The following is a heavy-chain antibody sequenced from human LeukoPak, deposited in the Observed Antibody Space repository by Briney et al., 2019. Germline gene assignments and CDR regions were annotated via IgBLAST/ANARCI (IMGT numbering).Heavy chain of an antibody. CDR3: ARHSGYCSSTSCNGRFDP. CDR1: GGSFSGYY. D-gene: IGHD2-2*01. V-gene: IGHV4-34*01. Sequence: SSETLSLTCAVYGGSFSGYYWSWIRQPPGKGLEWLGEINHSGSTNYNPSLKSRVTISVDTSKNQFSLKLSSVTAADTAVYYCARHSGYCSSTSCNGRFDPWGQGTLVTVSS. J-gene: IGHJ5*02. CDR2: INHSGST.